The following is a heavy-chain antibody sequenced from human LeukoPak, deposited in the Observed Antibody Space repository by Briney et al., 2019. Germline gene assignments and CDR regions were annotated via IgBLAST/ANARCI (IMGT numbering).Heavy chain of an antibody. CDR1: GFTFSSYG. D-gene: IGHD3-9*01. V-gene: IGHV3-23*01. CDR3: AKVGADRALRYSDWSIWE. CDR2: MSVSGGSI. J-gene: IGHJ4*02. Sequence: GGSLRLSCVASGFTFSSYGMSCVPQAPGKGLEWVSGMSVSGGSIYYADSVKGRFTISRDNSKNTLYLQMNRLRAEDTAIYYCAKVGADRALRYSDWSIWEWGQGTLVTVSS.